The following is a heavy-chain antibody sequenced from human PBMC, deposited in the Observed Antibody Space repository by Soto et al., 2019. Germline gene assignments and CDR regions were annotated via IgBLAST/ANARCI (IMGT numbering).Heavy chain of an antibody. Sequence: PGGSLRLSCAASGFTFSDYYMSWIRQAPGKGLEWVSYISSSGSTIYYADSVKGRFTISRDNAKNSLYLQMNSLRAEDTAVYYCARDSGGSWRYYYYYYYMDVWGKGTTVTVSS. CDR2: ISSSGSTI. J-gene: IGHJ6*03. CDR3: ARDSGGSWRYYYYYYYMDV. D-gene: IGHD3-10*01. V-gene: IGHV3-11*01. CDR1: GFTFSDYY.